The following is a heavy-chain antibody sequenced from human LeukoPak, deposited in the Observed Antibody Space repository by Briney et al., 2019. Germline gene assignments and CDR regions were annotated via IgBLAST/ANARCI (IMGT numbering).Heavy chain of an antibody. Sequence: PGGSLRLSCAASGFTFSIYGMHWDRQAPGKGLEWVAVVSYDGTNKFYADSVKGRFTISRDSSKNTLYLQMNSLGVEDTAVYYCAREIGTSRAGLAWFELWGQGTMVTVSS. CDR3: AREIGTSRAGLAWFEL. D-gene: IGHD6-13*01. CDR2: VSYDGTNK. CDR1: GFTFSIYG. J-gene: IGHJ3*01. V-gene: IGHV3-30*03.